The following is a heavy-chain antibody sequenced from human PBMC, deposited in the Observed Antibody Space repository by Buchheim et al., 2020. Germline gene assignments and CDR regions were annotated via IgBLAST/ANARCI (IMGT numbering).Heavy chain of an antibody. V-gene: IGHV3-30-3*01. Sequence: QVQLVESGGGVVRPGRSLRLSCAASGFTFSSYAMHWVRQAPGKGLGRVAFISYDGINKYYADSVKGRFTISRDNSKNTLYLQMNSLRAEDTAVYYCARDGQKGRYYYGMDVWGQGTT. CDR2: ISYDGINK. CDR3: ARDGQKGRYYYGMDV. CDR1: GFTFSSYA. J-gene: IGHJ6*02.